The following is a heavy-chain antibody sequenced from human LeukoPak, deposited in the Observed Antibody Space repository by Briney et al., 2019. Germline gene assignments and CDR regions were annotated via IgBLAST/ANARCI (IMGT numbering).Heavy chain of an antibody. J-gene: IGHJ4*02. V-gene: IGHV3-48*03. Sequence: PGGSLRLSCAASGFTFSSYEMNWVRQAPGKGLEWVSYISSSGSTIYYADSVKGRFTISRDNAKNSLYLQMNSLRAEDTAVYYCARDRGYSGYGLFDYWGQGTLVTVSS. CDR3: ARDRGYSGYGLFDY. CDR2: ISSSGSTI. CDR1: GFTFSSYE. D-gene: IGHD5-12*01.